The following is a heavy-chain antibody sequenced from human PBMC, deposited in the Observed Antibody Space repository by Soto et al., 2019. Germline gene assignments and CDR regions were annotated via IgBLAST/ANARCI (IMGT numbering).Heavy chain of an antibody. CDR2: FDPEDGET. CDR3: ATTYGYSSGWPQGDAFDI. CDR1: GYTLNELS. V-gene: IGHV1-24*01. J-gene: IGHJ3*02. Sequence: ASLKVSCKVSGYTLNELSMHWARQAPGKGLEWMGGFDPEDGETIYAQKFQGRVTMTEDTSTDTAYMELSSLRSEDTAVYYCATTYGYSSGWPQGDAFDIWGQGTMVNVSS. D-gene: IGHD6-19*01.